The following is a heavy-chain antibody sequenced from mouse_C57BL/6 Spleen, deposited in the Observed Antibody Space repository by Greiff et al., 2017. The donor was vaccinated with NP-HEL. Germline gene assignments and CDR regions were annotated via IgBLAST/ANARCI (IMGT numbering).Heavy chain of an antibody. CDR3: ARDYGSSLLAMDY. J-gene: IGHJ4*01. CDR1: GYTFTDYY. V-gene: IGHV1-19*01. CDR2: INPYNGGT. Sequence: VQLQQSGPVLVKPGASVKMSCKASGYTFTDYYMNWVKQSHGKSLEWIGVINPYNGGTSYNQKFKGKATLTVDKSSSTAYLELNSLTSEDSAVYYCARDYGSSLLAMDYWGQGTSVTVSS. D-gene: IGHD1-1*01.